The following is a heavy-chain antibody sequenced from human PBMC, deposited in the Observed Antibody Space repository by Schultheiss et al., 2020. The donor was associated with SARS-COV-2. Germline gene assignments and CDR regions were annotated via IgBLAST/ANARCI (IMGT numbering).Heavy chain of an antibody. CDR2: ISGSGGST. D-gene: IGHD3-22*01. Sequence: GGSLRLSCAASGFTFSSYAMSWVRQAPGKGLEWVSAISGSGGSTYYADSVKGRFTISRDNSKNTLYLQMNSLRAEDTAVYYCAKGAPYYYDSSGYSDYWGQGTLVTVSS. J-gene: IGHJ4*02. CDR1: GFTFSSYA. V-gene: IGHV3-23*01. CDR3: AKGAPYYYDSSGYSDY.